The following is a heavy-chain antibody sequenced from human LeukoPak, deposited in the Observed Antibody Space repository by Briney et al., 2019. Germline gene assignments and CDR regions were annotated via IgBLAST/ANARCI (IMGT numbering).Heavy chain of an antibody. CDR2: FNPNSGGT. CDR1: GYTFTDYY. V-gene: IGHV1-2*02. D-gene: IGHD2-2*01. CDR3: ARGGLSNTSRFIDY. J-gene: IGHJ4*02. Sequence: ASVKVSCKASGYTFTDYYMQWVRQAPGQGLEWMGWFNPNSGGTNYAQKFQGRVTMTRDTSISTAYMELSRLRSDDTAVYYCARGGLSNTSRFIDYWGQGTLVTVSS.